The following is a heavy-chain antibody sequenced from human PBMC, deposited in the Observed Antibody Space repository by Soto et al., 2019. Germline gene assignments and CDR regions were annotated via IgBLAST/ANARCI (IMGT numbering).Heavy chain of an antibody. Sequence: QVQLVQSGAEVKKPGASVKVSCKASGYTFTSYGISWVRQAPGQGLEWMGWISTYNGNTNYAQKLPGRVTMTTDTSTSTAYRELRSLRSDDTAVYYCTKDQTAAGTVDFCGQGTLVTVSS. CDR1: GYTFTSYG. V-gene: IGHV1-18*04. D-gene: IGHD6-13*01. CDR2: ISTYNGNT. CDR3: TKDQTAAGTVDF. J-gene: IGHJ4*02.